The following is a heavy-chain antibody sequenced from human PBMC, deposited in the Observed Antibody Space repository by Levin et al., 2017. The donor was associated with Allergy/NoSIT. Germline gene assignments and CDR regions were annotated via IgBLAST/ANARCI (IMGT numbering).Heavy chain of an antibody. CDR3: ARGRSGYDYQTA. Sequence: QPGESLKISCAASGFIVSSHYMSWVRQAPGKGLEWVSVIYSGGSTYYADSVKGRFTISRDNSKNTLYLQMNSLRAEDTAVYYCARGRSGYDYQTAWGQGTLVTVSS. J-gene: IGHJ5*02. CDR2: IYSGGST. V-gene: IGHV3-53*01. CDR1: GFIVSSHY. D-gene: IGHD5-12*01.